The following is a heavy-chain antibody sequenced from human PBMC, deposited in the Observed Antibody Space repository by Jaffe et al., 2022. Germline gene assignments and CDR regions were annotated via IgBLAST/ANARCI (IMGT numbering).Heavy chain of an antibody. Sequence: QLQLQESGSGLVKPSQTLSLTCAVSGGSISSGGYSWSWIRQPPGKGLEWIGYIYHSGSTYYNPSLKSRVTISVDRSKNQFSLKLSSVTAADTAVYYCARDRVGYCSSTSCYGSRDLDYYYYMDVWGKGTTVTVSS. J-gene: IGHJ6*03. V-gene: IGHV4-30-2*01. CDR1: GGSISSGGYS. D-gene: IGHD2-2*01. CDR2: IYHSGST. CDR3: ARDRVGYCSSTSCYGSRDLDYYYYMDV.